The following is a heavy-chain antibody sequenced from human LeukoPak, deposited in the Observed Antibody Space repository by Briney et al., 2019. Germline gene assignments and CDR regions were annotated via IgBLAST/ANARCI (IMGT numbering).Heavy chain of an antibody. CDR2: INSDGSWT. D-gene: IGHD3-3*01. CDR1: GNYW. J-gene: IGHJ6*02. Sequence: GGSLRLSCAASGNYWMHWVRQAPGKGLVWVSHINSDGSWTSYADSVKGRFTISRDNSKNTLYLQMNSLRAEDTAVYYCAKVEGPAYYDFWSGYSPHLGSLDVWGQGTTVTVSS. CDR3: AKVEGPAYYDFWSGYSPHLGSLDV. V-gene: IGHV3-74*01.